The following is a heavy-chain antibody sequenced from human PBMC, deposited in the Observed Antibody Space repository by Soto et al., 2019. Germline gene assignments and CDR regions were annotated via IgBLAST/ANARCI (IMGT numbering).Heavy chain of an antibody. V-gene: IGHV1-69*13. D-gene: IGHD3-22*01. CDR3: ARGREYYYDSSGYYFDY. CDR2: IIPIFGTA. CDR1: GGTFSIYA. J-gene: IGHJ4*02. Sequence: ASVKVSCKASGGTFSIYAISWVRQAPGQGLEWMGGIIPIFGTANYAQKFQGRVTITADESTSTAYMELSSLRSEDTAVYYCARGREYYYDSSGYYFDYWGQGTLVTVSS.